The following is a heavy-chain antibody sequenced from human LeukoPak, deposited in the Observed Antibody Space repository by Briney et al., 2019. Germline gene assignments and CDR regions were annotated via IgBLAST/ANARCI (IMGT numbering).Heavy chain of an antibody. V-gene: IGHV1-18*01. CDR2: ISAYNGNT. CDR3: ARERTTVVTPTFDY. CDR1: GYTFTSYG. D-gene: IGHD4-23*01. Sequence: ASVKVSCKASGYTFTSYGISWVRQAPGQGLEWMGWISAYNGNTNYAQKLQGRVTMTTDTSTSTAYMELRSLRSDDTAVYYCARERTTVVTPTFDYWGQGTLVTVSS. J-gene: IGHJ4*02.